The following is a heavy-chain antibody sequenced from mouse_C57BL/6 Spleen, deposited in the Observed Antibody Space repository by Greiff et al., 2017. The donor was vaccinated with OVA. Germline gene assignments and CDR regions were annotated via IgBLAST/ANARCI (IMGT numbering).Heavy chain of an antibody. CDR1: GYTFTSYG. D-gene: IGHD4-1*01. CDR2: IHPSDSDT. Sequence: VQLQQPGAGLVKPGASVKVSCTASGYTFTSYGMHWVKQRPGQGLEWIGSIHPSDSDTTSNHNFKGKDRLTVDKSASTAYMQLSRLTTEDSAVYDCEIPEWDVGAMAYWGQGTPVTVSS. V-gene: IGHV1-74*01. J-gene: IGHJ4*01. CDR3: EIPEWDVGAMAY.